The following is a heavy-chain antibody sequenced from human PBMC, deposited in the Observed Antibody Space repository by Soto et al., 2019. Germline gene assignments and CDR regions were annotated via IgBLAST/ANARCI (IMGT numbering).Heavy chain of an antibody. V-gene: IGHV4-31*03. CDR3: ASEDYYDSSGYPY. D-gene: IGHD3-22*01. Sequence: PSETLSLTCTVSGGSISSGGYYWSWIRQDPGKGLVWIGYIYYSGSTYNDPSLKSRVTISVDTSKNQFSLKLSSVTAADTAVYYCASEDYYDSSGYPYWGQGTLVTVSS. CDR1: GGSISSGGYY. CDR2: IYYSGST. J-gene: IGHJ4*02.